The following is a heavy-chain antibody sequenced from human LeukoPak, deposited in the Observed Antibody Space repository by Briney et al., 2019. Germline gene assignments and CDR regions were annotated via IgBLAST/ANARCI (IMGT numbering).Heavy chain of an antibody. V-gene: IGHV5-51*01. CDR2: IYPGDSDT. D-gene: IGHD3-10*01. J-gene: IGHJ4*02. CDR3: ARRNYYGSGTFAVDY. CDR1: GYSFTSYR. Sequence: GESLKISCKGSGYSFTSYRIGWVRQMPGKGLEWMGIIYPGDSDTRYSPSFQGQVTISADKSISTAYLQWSSLKASDTAMYYCARRNYYGSGTFAVDYWGQGTLVTVSS.